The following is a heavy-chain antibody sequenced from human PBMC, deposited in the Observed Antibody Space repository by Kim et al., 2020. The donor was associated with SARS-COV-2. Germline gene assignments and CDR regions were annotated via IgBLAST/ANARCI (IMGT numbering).Heavy chain of an antibody. J-gene: IGHJ4*02. Sequence: AASVQDRLTISRDNSKNYVYLPLNGLRAEESAVYYCAKDLDNWNNAFDYWGQGTLVTVSS. V-gene: IGHV3-30*02. D-gene: IGHD1-20*01. CDR3: AKDLDNWNNAFDY.